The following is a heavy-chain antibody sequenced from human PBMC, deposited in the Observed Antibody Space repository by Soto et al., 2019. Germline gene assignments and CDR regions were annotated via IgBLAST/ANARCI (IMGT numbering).Heavy chain of an antibody. CDR1: GGSISSYY. CDR3: ARENIVATINWFEP. Sequence: SEPMSLTCSVSGGSISSYYWSCIRQTPGKGLEWIGYIYYSGSTNYNPSLKSRVTISVDTSKNQFSLKLSSVTAADTAVYYSARENIVATINWFEPWGHGTLVTVSS. CDR2: IYYSGST. J-gene: IGHJ5*02. V-gene: IGHV4-59*01. D-gene: IGHD5-12*01.